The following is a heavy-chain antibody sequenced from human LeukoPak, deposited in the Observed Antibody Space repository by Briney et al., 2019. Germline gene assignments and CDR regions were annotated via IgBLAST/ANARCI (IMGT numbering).Heavy chain of an antibody. CDR3: ARATVAHYYYYGMDV. J-gene: IGHJ6*02. Sequence: GGSLRLSCAASGFTFSSYWMHWVRQAPGKGLVWVSRINSDGSSTSYADSVKGRFTISRDNAKNTLYLQMNSLRAEDTAVYYCARATVAHYYYYGMDVRGQGTTVTVSS. CDR1: GFTFSSYW. CDR2: INSDGSST. D-gene: IGHD1-26*01. V-gene: IGHV3-74*01.